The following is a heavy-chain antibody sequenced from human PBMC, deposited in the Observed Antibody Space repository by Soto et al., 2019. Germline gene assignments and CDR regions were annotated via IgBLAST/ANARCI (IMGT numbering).Heavy chain of an antibody. D-gene: IGHD3-22*01. V-gene: IGHV3-33*01. CDR3: AREGNYYDSSGYYSPLDY. J-gene: IGHJ4*02. Sequence: QVQLVESGGGVVQPGRSLRLSCAASGFTFSSYGMHWVRQAPGKGLEWVAVIWYDGSNKYYADSVKGRFTISRDNSKNTLYLQMNSLRAEDTAVYYCAREGNYYDSSGYYSPLDYWGQGTLVTVSS. CDR2: IWYDGSNK. CDR1: GFTFSSYG.